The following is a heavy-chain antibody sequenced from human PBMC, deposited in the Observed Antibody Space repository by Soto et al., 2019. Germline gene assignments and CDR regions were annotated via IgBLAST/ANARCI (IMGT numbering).Heavy chain of an antibody. J-gene: IGHJ4*02. D-gene: IGHD3-10*01. V-gene: IGHV1-69*02. CDR1: GDTFNFYT. CDR2: TNPILSMS. CDR3: ATSYGAGSQAFDY. Sequence: QVHLVQSGAELKKPGSSVRVSCKASGDTFNFYTINWVRHAPGLGLEWMGRTNPILSMSNSALKFQGRLSISADKSTSTAYMDMRILRSDDTAVYYCATSYGAGSQAFDYWGQGALVTVSS.